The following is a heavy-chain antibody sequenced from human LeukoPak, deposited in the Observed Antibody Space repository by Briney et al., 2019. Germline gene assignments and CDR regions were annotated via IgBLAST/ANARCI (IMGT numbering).Heavy chain of an antibody. Sequence: ASVKVSCKASGYTFTGYYMHWVRQAPGQGLEWMGWINPNSGGTNYAQKFQGRVTMTRDTSISTAYMELSRLRSDDTAVYYCARDCKARTGSYYGGSPDYWGQGTLVTVPS. CDR3: ARDCKARTGSYYGGSPDY. J-gene: IGHJ4*02. CDR1: GYTFTGYY. D-gene: IGHD3-10*01. V-gene: IGHV1-2*02. CDR2: INPNSGGT.